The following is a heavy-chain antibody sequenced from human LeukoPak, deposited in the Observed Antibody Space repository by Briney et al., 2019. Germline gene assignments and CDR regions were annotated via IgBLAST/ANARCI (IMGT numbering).Heavy chain of an antibody. D-gene: IGHD6-13*01. J-gene: IGHJ4*02. CDR3: ARLRSTAIES. CDR2: ISYSGST. CDR1: GGSISNYY. Sequence: SETLSLTCTVSGGSISNYYWSWIRQPPGKGLEWLGYISYSGSTNYNPSLKSRVTISADASKNQFSLKVSSVTAADTAVYYCARLRSTAIESWGQGTLVTVSS. V-gene: IGHV4-59*01.